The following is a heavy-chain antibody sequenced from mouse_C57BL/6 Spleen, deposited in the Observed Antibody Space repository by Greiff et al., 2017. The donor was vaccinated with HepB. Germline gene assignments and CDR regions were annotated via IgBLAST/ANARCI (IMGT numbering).Heavy chain of an antibody. D-gene: IGHD1-1*02. CDR3: AISLYGHYAMDY. V-gene: IGHV1-69*01. Sequence: QVQLQQPGAELVMPGASVKLSCKASGYTFTSYWMHWVKQRPGQGLEWIGEIDPSDSYTNYNQKFKGKSTLTVDKSSSTAYMQLSSLTSEDSAVYYCAISLYGHYAMDYWGQGTSVTVSS. CDR2: IDPSDSYT. J-gene: IGHJ4*01. CDR1: GYTFTSYW.